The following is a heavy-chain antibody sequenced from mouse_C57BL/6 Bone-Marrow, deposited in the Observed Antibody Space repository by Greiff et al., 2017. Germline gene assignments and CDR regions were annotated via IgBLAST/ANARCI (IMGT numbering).Heavy chain of an antibody. D-gene: IGHD2-4*01. CDR2: IYPGSGST. J-gene: IGHJ2*01. CDR1: GYTFTSYW. Sequence: QVQLQQSGAELVKPGASVKMSCKASGYTFTSYWITWVKQRPGQGLEWIGDIYPGSGSTNYNEKFKSKDTLTVDTSSSTAYMQLSSLTSEDSAVYYCARRKVYYDYYFDYWGQGTTLTVSS. CDR3: ARRKVYYDYYFDY. V-gene: IGHV1-55*01.